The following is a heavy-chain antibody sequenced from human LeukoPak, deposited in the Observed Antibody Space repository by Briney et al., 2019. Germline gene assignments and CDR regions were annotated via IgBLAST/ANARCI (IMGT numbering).Heavy chain of an antibody. D-gene: IGHD5/OR15-5a*01. J-gene: IGHJ5*02. CDR3: AGRGSTVEGRIDP. V-gene: IGHV1-2*02. Sequence: ASVKVSCKASGYHFTGYHVHWVRQAPGQGLEWMGRISTDSGDINNAPKFQGRVTMTRDTSINTAYMELSRLTSDDAAVYYCAGRGSTVEGRIDPWGQGTPVTVSS. CDR1: GYHFTGYH. CDR2: ISTDSGDI.